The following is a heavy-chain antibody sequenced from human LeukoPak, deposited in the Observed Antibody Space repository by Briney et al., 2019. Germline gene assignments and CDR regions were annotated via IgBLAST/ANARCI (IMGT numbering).Heavy chain of an antibody. CDR2: INHSGST. CDR1: GGSFSGYY. Sequence: PSETLSLTCAVYGGSFSGYYWSWIRHPPGKGLEWIGEINHSGSTNYNPSLKSRVTIPVDTSKNQVYLKLSSVTAGDTAVYYSASYKPAGLFHYWGEGSLVTVSS. J-gene: IGHJ4*02. CDR3: ASYKPAGLFHY. D-gene: IGHD3-10*01. V-gene: IGHV4-34*01.